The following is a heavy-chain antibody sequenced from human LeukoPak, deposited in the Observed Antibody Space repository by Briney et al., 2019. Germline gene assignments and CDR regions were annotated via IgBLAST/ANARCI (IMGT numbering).Heavy chain of an antibody. J-gene: IGHJ4*02. CDR3: AKVGGATAQPDY. Sequence: GGSLRLSCAASGFTFSSYGMHWVRLAPGKGLEWVAFIRYDGSNKYYADSVKGRFTISRDNSKNTLYLQMNSLRAEDTAVYYCAKVGGATAQPDYWGQGTLVTVSS. D-gene: IGHD5-24*01. V-gene: IGHV3-30*02. CDR1: GFTFSSYG. CDR2: IRYDGSNK.